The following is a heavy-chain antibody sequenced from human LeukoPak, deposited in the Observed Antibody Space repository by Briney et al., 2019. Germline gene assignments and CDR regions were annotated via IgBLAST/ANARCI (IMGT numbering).Heavy chain of an antibody. CDR2: TYYRSRWYN. CDR3: AKEGTMIRGVRNWFDP. D-gene: IGHD3-10*01. V-gene: IGHV6-1*01. J-gene: IGHJ5*02. CDR1: GDSVSSNSAA. Sequence: SQTLSLTCAISGDSVSSNSAAWNWNRQSPSRGLEWLGRTYYRSRWYNDYAVSVRSRITINPDTSKNQFSLQLNSVTPEDTAVYYCAKEGTMIRGVRNWFDPWGQGTLVTVSS.